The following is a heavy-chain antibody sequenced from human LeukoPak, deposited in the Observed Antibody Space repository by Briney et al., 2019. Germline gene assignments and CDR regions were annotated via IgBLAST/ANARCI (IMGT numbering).Heavy chain of an antibody. Sequence: PSETLSLTCTVSGGSISSGDYYWSWIRQPPGKGLEWIGYIYYSGSTYYNPSLKSRVTISVDTSKNQFSLKLSSVTAADTAVYYCARAHQESFWSGRGRSGTWFDPWGQGTLVTVSS. V-gene: IGHV4-30-4*01. CDR3: ARAHQESFWSGRGRSGTWFDP. CDR2: IYYSGST. J-gene: IGHJ5*02. D-gene: IGHD3-3*01. CDR1: GGSISSGDYY.